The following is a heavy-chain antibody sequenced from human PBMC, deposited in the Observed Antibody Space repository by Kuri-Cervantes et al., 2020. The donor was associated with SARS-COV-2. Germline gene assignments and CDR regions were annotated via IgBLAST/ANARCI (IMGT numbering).Heavy chain of an antibody. V-gene: IGHV4-4*07. Sequence: GSLRLSCTVSGGSISSYYWSWIRQPAGKGLEWIGRIYTSGSTNYNPSLMSRVTISLDASKNQFSLKLSSVTATDTAVYYCARDGHSYDYYYHYLYMDVWGKGTTVTVSS. J-gene: IGHJ6*03. CDR1: GGSISSYY. D-gene: IGHD3-16*01. CDR3: ARDGHSYDYYYHYLYMDV. CDR2: IYTSGST.